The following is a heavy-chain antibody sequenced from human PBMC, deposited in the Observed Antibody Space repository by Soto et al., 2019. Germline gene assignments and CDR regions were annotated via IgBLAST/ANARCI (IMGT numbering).Heavy chain of an antibody. D-gene: IGHD2-15*01. CDR2: IRYDGNRK. V-gene: IGHV3-30*02. Sequence: PGGSLRLSCAASGFNLNDYGIHWVRQAPGKGLEWVAHIRYDGNRKNYVDSVKGRFTISRDSSKNTVYLQMNSLRVEDTAVYYCAKENTPPYFDYWGQGALVTVSS. CDR3: AKENTPPYFDY. CDR1: GFNLNDYG. J-gene: IGHJ4*02.